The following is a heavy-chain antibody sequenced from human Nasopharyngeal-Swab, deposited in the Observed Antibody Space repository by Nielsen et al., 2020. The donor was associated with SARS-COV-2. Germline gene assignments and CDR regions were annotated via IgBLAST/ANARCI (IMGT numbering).Heavy chain of an antibody. CDR1: GFTFSDYY. V-gene: IGHV3-7*01. Sequence: GGSLTLSCAVSGFTFSDYYMSWVRHAPGKGLEWVANIKQDGSEKYYVDSVKGRFTISRDNAKNSLYLQMNSLRAEDTAVYYCARVGSSSWYFDYWGQGTLVTVSS. J-gene: IGHJ4*02. CDR3: ARVGSSSWYFDY. D-gene: IGHD6-13*01. CDR2: IKQDGSEK.